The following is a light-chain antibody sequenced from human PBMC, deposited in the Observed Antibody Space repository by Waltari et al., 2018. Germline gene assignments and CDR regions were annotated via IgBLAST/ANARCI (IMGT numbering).Light chain of an antibody. V-gene: IGLV4-69*01. CDR3: QTGGHGTWV. CDR2: VNSDGSH. Sequence: LVLTQSPSASASLGASVKLTCTLSSGYRSNVIAWPQQQPGKGPRYLMKVNSDGSHRKGDDIPDRFSASKSGTECYLTISSLQSEDEADYYCQTGGHGTWVFGGGTKLTVL. CDR1: SGYRSNV. J-gene: IGLJ3*02.